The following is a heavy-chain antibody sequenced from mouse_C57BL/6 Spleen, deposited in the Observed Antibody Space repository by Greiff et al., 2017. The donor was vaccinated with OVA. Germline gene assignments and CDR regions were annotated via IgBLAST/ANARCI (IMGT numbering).Heavy chain of an antibody. D-gene: IGHD4-1*01. Sequence: QVQLQQSGPELVKPGASVKISCKASGYAFSSSWMNWVKQRPGKGLEWIGRIYPGDGDTNYNGKFKGKATLTADKSSSTAYMQLSSLTSEDSAVYFCARSTWDEGDYWGQGTTLTVSS. V-gene: IGHV1-82*01. CDR2: IYPGDGDT. CDR3: ARSTWDEGDY. J-gene: IGHJ2*01. CDR1: GYAFSSSW.